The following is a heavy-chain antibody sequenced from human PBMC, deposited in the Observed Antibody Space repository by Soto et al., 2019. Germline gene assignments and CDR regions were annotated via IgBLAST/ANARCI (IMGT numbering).Heavy chain of an antibody. Sequence: EVQLVESGGGLVKPGGSPRLSCAASGFTFSSYSMNWVRQAPGKGLEWVSSISSSSSYIYDADSVKGRFTISRDNAKNSVYLQMNSLRAEDTAVYYCACWGDWADDFDIWGQGTMVTVAS. J-gene: IGHJ3*02. D-gene: IGHD3-16*01. CDR3: ACWGDWADDFDI. CDR2: ISSSSSYI. V-gene: IGHV3-21*01. CDR1: GFTFSSYS.